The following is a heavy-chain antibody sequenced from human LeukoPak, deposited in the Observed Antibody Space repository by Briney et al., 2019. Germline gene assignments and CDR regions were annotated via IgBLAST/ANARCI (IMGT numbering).Heavy chain of an antibody. J-gene: IGHJ4*02. CDR3: ARSGYGGNYPDY. V-gene: IGHV3-33*01. CDR2: IWYDGSNN. D-gene: IGHD4-23*01. CDR1: GFTFSSYG. Sequence: GRSLRLSCAASGFTFSSYGMHWVRQAPGKGLEWVAVIWYDGSNNYYADSVKGRFTISRDNSKNTLYLQMNSLRAEDTAVYYCARSGYGGNYPDYWGQGTLVTVSS.